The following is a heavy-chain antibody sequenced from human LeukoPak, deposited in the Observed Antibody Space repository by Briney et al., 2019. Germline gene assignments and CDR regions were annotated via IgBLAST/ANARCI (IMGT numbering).Heavy chain of an antibody. CDR2: ASRDGVSQ. V-gene: IGHV3-30*18. CDR3: AKEQSSGWYRTADY. J-gene: IGHJ4*02. CDR1: GFTFETHD. D-gene: IGHD6-19*01. Sequence: GGSPRLSCAASGFTFETHDMHWVRRAPGKGLEWVGVASRDGVSQNYGDSVEGRFTISRDRSDNTLFLQMNSLRPEDTAIYYCAKEQSSGWYRTADYWGQGTLVTVSS.